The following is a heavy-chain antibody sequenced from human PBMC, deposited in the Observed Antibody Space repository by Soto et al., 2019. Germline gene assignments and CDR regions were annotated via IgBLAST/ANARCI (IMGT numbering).Heavy chain of an antibody. Sequence: SETLSLTCTVSGDSMSSSNYHWGWIRQPPGKGLEWIGSIYYSGSTYYNPSLKSRVTISIDTSKNQFSLKLTSVTAADTSVYYCGRLGGFAIFGGARHFDYGGVGVLVTVSS. CDR1: GDSMSSSNYH. CDR3: GRLGGFAIFGGARHFDY. CDR2: IYYSGST. D-gene: IGHD3-3*01. V-gene: IGHV4-39*01. J-gene: IGHJ4*02.